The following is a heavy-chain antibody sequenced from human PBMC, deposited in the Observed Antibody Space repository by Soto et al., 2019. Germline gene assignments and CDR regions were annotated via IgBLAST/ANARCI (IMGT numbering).Heavy chain of an antibody. J-gene: IGHJ4*02. V-gene: IGHV4-4*07. CDR3: VRGSSYSGYDS. CDR2: IYPSGST. D-gene: IGHD5-12*01. CDR1: GGSISGHS. Sequence: TETLSLTCTVSGGSISGHSWVWVRQPAGRGLEWIGHIYPSGSTSYNPSLRSRVTMSLDTSNNQIFLNLTSVTAADTAVFYCVRGSSYSGYDSWGPGTLIT.